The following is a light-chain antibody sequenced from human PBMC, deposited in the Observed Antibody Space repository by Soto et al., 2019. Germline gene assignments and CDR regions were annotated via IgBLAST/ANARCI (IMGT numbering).Light chain of an antibody. J-gene: IGKJ5*01. CDR1: QDISNY. V-gene: IGKV1-33*01. CDR3: QQLNSYPFT. CDR2: DAS. Sequence: DIHMTQSQSSLCAALGDRVTITCQASQDISNYLNWYQQKPGKAPKLLIYDASNLETGVPSRFSGSGSGTDFTFTISSLQPEDFATYYCQQLNSYPFTFGQGTRLEI.